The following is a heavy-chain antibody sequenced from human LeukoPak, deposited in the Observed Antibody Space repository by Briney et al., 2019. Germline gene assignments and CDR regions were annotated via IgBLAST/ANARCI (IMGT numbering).Heavy chain of an antibody. CDR3: LRGDRRDY. Sequence: PGGTLRLSCVASGLTFSNYGISWVRQAPGKGLEWVSSIDSSGGYMFYADSVKGRFIISRDNAKDSLYLQMNSLRVEDTAVYYCLRGDRRDYWGQGTLVTVSS. CDR2: IDSSGGYM. CDR1: GLTFSNYG. V-gene: IGHV3-21*06. J-gene: IGHJ4*02.